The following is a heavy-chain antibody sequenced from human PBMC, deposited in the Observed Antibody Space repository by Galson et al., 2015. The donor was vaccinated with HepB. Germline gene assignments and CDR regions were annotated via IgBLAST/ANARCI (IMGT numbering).Heavy chain of an antibody. J-gene: IGHJ4*02. CDR2: ISYDGSNK. CDR1: GFTLSSYG. D-gene: IGHD5-18*01. V-gene: IGHV3-30*18. Sequence: SLRLSCAASGFTLSSYGMHWVRQAPGKGLEWVAVISYDGSNKYYADSVKGRFTISRDNSKNTLYLQMNSLRAEDTAVYYCAKAKRGGGYSYGWVYPLDYWGQGTLVTVSS. CDR3: AKAKRGGGYSYGWVYPLDY.